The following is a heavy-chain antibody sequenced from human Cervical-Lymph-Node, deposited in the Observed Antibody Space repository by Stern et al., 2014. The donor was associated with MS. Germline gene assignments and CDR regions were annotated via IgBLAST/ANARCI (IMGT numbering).Heavy chain of an antibody. D-gene: IGHD1-26*01. CDR1: GFTFDDYA. CDR3: AKEKDRRVGATWGMDV. V-gene: IGHV3-9*01. J-gene: IGHJ6*02. CDR2: ISWNSFGM. Sequence: QLVESGGGLVQPGRSLRLSCAASGFTFDDYAMHWVRQVSGKGLEWISGISWNSFGMGYADSVKGRFTISRDNAKNFLYLEMNSLRAEDTALYYCAKEKDRRVGATWGMDVWGQGTTVTVSS.